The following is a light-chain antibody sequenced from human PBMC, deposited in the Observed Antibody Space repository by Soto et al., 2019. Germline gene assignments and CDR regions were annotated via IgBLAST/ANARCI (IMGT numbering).Light chain of an antibody. J-gene: IGKJ4*01. CDR2: DAS. V-gene: IGKV1-33*01. CDR3: QQYDNLLPT. Sequence: IQLTPSPSSLSPSVGDQVTTPCPASQDISNYLNWYQQKPGKAPKLLIYDASNLETGVPSRFSGSGSGTDFTFTISSLQPEDIATYYCQQYDNLLPTFGGGTKVDIK. CDR1: QDISNY.